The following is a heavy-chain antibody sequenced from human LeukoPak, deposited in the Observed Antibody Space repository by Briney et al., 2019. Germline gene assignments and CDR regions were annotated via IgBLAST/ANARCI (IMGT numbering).Heavy chain of an antibody. J-gene: IGHJ4*02. V-gene: IGHV1-69*05. CDR3: ARTVTRPGSGSYYLFDY. CDR2: IIPTFGTA. D-gene: IGHD3-10*01. Sequence: SVKVSCKASGGTFSSYAISWVRQAPGQGLEWMGGIIPTFGTANYAQKFQGRVTITTDESTSTAYMELSSLRSEDTAVYYCARTVTRPGSGSYYLFDYWGQGTLVTVSS. CDR1: GGTFSSYA.